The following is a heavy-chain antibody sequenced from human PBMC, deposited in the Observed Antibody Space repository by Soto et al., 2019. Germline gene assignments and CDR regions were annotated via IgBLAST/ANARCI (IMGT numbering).Heavy chain of an antibody. CDR1: GFTFISYA. Sequence: XXSLRLSCAASGFTFISYAMSWVRQAPGKGLEWVSEIXGSGGXTYYADYVKGXXTISRDNXXSTLHLQMNSLRAEDTAVYYCAKVDVADETFDYCGQGTLVTASS. D-gene: IGHD2-15*01. CDR3: AKVDVADETFDY. J-gene: IGHJ4*02. CDR2: IXGSGGXT. V-gene: IGHV3-23*01.